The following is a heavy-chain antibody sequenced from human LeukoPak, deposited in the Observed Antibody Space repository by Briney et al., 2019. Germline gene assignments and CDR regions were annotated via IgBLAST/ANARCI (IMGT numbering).Heavy chain of an antibody. V-gene: IGHV4-39*01. D-gene: IGHD2-2*01. Sequence: SETLSLTCTVSGGSISSSSYYWGWIRQPPGKGLEWIGSIYYSGSTYYNPSLKSRVTISVDTSKNQFSLKLSSVTAADTALYYCAGQYCSSTTCYDLFDYWGQGTLVTVSS. CDR1: GGSISSSSYY. J-gene: IGHJ4*02. CDR2: IYYSGST. CDR3: AGQYCSSTTCYDLFDY.